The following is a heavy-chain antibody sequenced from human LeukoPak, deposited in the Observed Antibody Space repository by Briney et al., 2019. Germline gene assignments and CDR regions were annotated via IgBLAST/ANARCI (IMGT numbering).Heavy chain of an antibody. V-gene: IGHV3-53*01. J-gene: IGHJ3*01. D-gene: IGHD2-15*01. Sequence: GGSLRLSCAASGFSVSSHYMSWVRQAPGKGLEWVSVLYSGGNTHYTDSVNGRFTISRDNSKNTLYLQMNSLRAEDTAVYYCARRYCNTCPTGHAFDLWGQGTMVTVSS. CDR3: ARRYCNTCPTGHAFDL. CDR2: LYSGGNT. CDR1: GFSVSSHY.